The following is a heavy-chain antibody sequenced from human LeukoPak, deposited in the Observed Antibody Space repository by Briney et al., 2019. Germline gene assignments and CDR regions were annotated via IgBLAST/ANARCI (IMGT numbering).Heavy chain of an antibody. CDR1: AYTFTNYG. CDR2: ISGYNANT. Sequence: GASVKVSCKASAYTFTNYGINWLRQAPAQGLEWLGWISGYNANTNYAQKFQGRVTMTADISTSTDYMELRTLRSDDTALYHCASRTGGHYYGMDVWGQGTTVTVSS. J-gene: IGHJ6*02. CDR3: ASRTGGHYYGMDV. V-gene: IGHV1-18*01. D-gene: IGHD1-14*01.